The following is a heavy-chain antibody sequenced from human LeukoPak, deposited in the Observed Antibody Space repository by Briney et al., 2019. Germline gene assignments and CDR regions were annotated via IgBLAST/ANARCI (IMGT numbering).Heavy chain of an antibody. J-gene: IGHJ6*03. CDR3: ARSEQFPYYMDV. Sequence: ASVKVSCKASGYTFTGYYMHWVRQAPGQGLEWMGWIYRNSGGTNYAQKFQGRVTVTRDTSISTAYMELSRLRSDDTAVYYCARSEQFPYYMDVWGKGTTVTVSS. D-gene: IGHD6-19*01. CDR2: IYRNSGGT. V-gene: IGHV1-2*02. CDR1: GYTFTGYY.